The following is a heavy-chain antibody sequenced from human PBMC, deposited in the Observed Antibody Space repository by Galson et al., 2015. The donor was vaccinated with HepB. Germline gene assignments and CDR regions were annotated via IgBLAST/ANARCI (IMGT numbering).Heavy chain of an antibody. V-gene: IGHV3-33*08. CDR1: EFIFSSYG. CDR3: ARDLTGEGGAFDV. Sequence: SLRLSCAASEFIFSSYGIHWVRQAPGKGLEWVALIRYDGSNENYADSVKGRFTVSRVNSKNTLYLQMNTLRAEDTAVYYCARDLTGEGGAFDVWGQGTMVTVFS. CDR2: IRYDGSNE. D-gene: IGHD7-27*01. J-gene: IGHJ3*01.